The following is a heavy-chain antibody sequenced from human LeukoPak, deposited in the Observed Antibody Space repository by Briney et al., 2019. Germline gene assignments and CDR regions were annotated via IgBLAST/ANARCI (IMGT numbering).Heavy chain of an antibody. V-gene: IGHV4-59*01. D-gene: IGHD2-2*01. CDR2: IYYSGST. Sequence: IPSETLSLTCTVSGGSISSYYWSWIRQPPGKGLEWIGYIYYSGSTNYNPSLKSRVTISVDTSKNQFSLKLSSVTAADAAVYYCARAQGYCSSTSSRYYYYGMDVWGQGTTVTVSS. CDR3: ARAQGYCSSTSSRYYYYGMDV. J-gene: IGHJ6*02. CDR1: GGSISSYY.